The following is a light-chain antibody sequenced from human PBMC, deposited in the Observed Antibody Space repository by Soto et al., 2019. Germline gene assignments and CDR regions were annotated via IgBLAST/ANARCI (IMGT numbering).Light chain of an antibody. CDR3: ASWDEWLNGYLI. J-gene: IGLJ2*01. CDR1: NSNIGRST. V-gene: IGLV1-44*01. CDR2: TNT. Sequence: QSVLTQPPSASGTPGQRVTICCSGSNSNIGRSTVNWYQQLPGTAPKLLIYTNTERPSGVPDRFSGSRSGTSASLAITGLQADDEVYYYCASWDEWLNGYLIFGGGTKLTVL.